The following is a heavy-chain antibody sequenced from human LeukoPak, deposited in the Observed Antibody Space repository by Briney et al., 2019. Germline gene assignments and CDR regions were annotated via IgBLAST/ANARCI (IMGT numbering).Heavy chain of an antibody. Sequence: SETLSLTCTVSGGSISSYYWSWIRQPAGKGLEWIGRIYISGSTNYNPSLKSRVTMSVDTSKNQFSLKLSSVTAADTAVYYCAREGGTFTVTAFDYWGQGTLVTVSS. J-gene: IGHJ4*02. CDR1: GGSISSYY. CDR3: AREGGTFTVTAFDY. D-gene: IGHD4-11*01. V-gene: IGHV4-4*07. CDR2: IYISGST.